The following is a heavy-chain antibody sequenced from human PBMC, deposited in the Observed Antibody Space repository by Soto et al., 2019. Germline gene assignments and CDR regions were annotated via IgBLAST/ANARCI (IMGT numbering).Heavy chain of an antibody. Sequence: SETLSLTCTVSGGSISSYYWSWIRQPPGKGLEWIGYIYYSGSTNYNPSLKSRVTISVDTSKNQFSLKLSSVTAADTAVYYCARAIAVAGTGWFAPWGKGTRVTVSS. D-gene: IGHD6-19*01. CDR1: GGSISSYY. CDR3: ARAIAVAGTGWFAP. CDR2: IYYSGST. V-gene: IGHV4-59*01. J-gene: IGHJ5*02.